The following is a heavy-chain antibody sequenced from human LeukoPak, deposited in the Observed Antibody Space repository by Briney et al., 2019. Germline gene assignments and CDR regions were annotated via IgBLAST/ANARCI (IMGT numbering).Heavy chain of an antibody. V-gene: IGHV1-46*01. D-gene: IGHD3-3*01. CDR2: FNPSGGST. CDR3: ARGGVTIFGVGETNWFDP. CDR1: GYTFTDYY. J-gene: IGHJ5*02. Sequence: ASVKVSCKASGYTFTDYYMHWVRQAPGQGLEWMGIFNPSGGSTSYSQKFQGRVTMTRDMSTSTVYMELSSLRSEDTAVYYCARGGVTIFGVGETNWFDPWGQGTLVTVSS.